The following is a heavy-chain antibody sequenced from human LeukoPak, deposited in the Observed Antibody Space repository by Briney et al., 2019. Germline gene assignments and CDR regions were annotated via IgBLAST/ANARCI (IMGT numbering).Heavy chain of an antibody. V-gene: IGHV4-4*07. Sequence: SETLSLTCIVSGASISTYYWTWIRQPAGKGLEWIGRISTSGSTNYNPSLKSRVTMSTDTSKNQLSLRLSSVTAADTALYYCARDTGSCSGGSCRGFDYWGQGTLVTVSS. J-gene: IGHJ4*02. CDR3: ARDTGSCSGGSCRGFDY. CDR1: GASISTYY. D-gene: IGHD2-15*01. CDR2: ISTSGST.